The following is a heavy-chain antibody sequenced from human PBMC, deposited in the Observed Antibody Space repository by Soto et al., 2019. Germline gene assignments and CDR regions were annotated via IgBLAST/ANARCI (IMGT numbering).Heavy chain of an antibody. CDR1: GYTFTSYG. V-gene: IGHV1-18*01. Sequence: QVQLVQSGAEVKKPGASVKVSCKASGYTFTSYGISWVRQAPGQGLEWRGWISAYNGNTNYAQKLQGRVTMTTDTSTITAYMELMSLRSDDTAVYYCARDGALGEHYCYYGMDVWGQGTTVTVSS. CDR3: ARDGALGEHYCYYGMDV. D-gene: IGHD3-16*01. CDR2: ISAYNGNT. J-gene: IGHJ6*02.